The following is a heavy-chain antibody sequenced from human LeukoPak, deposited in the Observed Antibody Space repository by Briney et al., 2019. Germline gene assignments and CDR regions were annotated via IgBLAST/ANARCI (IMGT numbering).Heavy chain of an antibody. CDR3: ARGRDMIVWTAYFDY. Sequence: GGPLRLSCAASGFTFSSYSMNWVRQAPGKGLEWVSYISSSSSAIYYADSVKGRFTISRDNAKNSLYLQMNSLRAEDTAVYYCARGRDMIVWTAYFDYWGQGTLVTVSS. CDR2: ISSSSSAI. CDR1: GFTFSSYS. V-gene: IGHV3-48*01. J-gene: IGHJ4*02. D-gene: IGHD3-22*01.